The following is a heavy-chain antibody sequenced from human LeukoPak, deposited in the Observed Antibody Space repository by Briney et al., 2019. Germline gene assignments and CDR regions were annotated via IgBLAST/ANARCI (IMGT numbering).Heavy chain of an antibody. CDR1: GGSISSSSYY. CDR3: ARGARAGYNLEPFDY. CDR2: IYYSGST. Sequence: SETLSLTCTVSGGSISSSSYYWGWIRQPPGKGLEWIGSIYYSGSTYYNPSLKSRVTISVDTSKNQFSLKLSSVTAADTAVYYCARGARAGYNLEPFDYWGQGTLVTVSS. V-gene: IGHV4-39*07. D-gene: IGHD5-24*01. J-gene: IGHJ4*02.